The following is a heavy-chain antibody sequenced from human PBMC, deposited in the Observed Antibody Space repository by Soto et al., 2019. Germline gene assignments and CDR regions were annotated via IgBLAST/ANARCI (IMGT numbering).Heavy chain of an antibody. D-gene: IGHD3-22*01. CDR2: ISSSSSYI. J-gene: IGHJ4*02. Sequence: GGSLRLSCAASGFTFSSYSMNWVRQAPGKGLEWVSSISSSSSYIYYADSVKGRFTISRDNAKNSLYLQMNSLRAEDTAVYYCARGRGYYDSSGYRAEYFDYWGQGPLVPVYS. V-gene: IGHV3-21*01. CDR3: ARGRGYYDSSGYRAEYFDY. CDR1: GFTFSSYS.